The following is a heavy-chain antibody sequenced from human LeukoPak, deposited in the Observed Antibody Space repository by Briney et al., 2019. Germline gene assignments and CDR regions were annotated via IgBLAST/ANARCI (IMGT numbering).Heavy chain of an antibody. Sequence: SETLSLTCTVSGGSISSYYWSWIRQPPGKGLEWIGYIYYSGSTNYNPSLKSRVTISVDTSKNQFSLKLSSVTAADTAVYYCARVIYYDSSGYYPDSYYYYYMDVWAKGTTVTVSS. J-gene: IGHJ6*03. CDR3: ARVIYYDSSGYYPDSYYYYYMDV. CDR1: GGSISSYY. V-gene: IGHV4-59*01. CDR2: IYYSGST. D-gene: IGHD3-22*01.